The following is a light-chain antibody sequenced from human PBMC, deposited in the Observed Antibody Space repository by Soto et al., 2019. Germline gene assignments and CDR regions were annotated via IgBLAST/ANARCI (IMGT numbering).Light chain of an antibody. Sequence: EIVLTQSPGTLSLSPGERATLSCSARQSVSSSYLAWYQQKPGQAPRLLIYGASSRATGIPDRVSGSGSGTDFTLTISRLEPEDVAVYYCQQYGSSQYTFGQGTKLEIK. J-gene: IGKJ2*01. CDR1: QSVSSSY. CDR2: GAS. CDR3: QQYGSSQYT. V-gene: IGKV3-20*01.